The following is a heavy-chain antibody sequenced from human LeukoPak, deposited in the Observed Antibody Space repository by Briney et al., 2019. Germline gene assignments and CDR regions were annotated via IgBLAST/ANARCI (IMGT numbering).Heavy chain of an antibody. CDR1: GGSFSGYY. CDR3: ARGLLGYCTNGVCYRDYYYYYGMDV. CDR2: INHSGST. J-gene: IGHJ6*02. D-gene: IGHD2-8*01. V-gene: IGHV4-34*01. Sequence: SETLSLTCAVYGGSFSGYYWSWIRQPPVKGLEWIGEINHSGSTNYNPSLKSRVTISVDTSKNQFSLKLSSVTAADTAVYYCARGLLGYCTNGVCYRDYYYYYGMDVWGQGTTVTVSS.